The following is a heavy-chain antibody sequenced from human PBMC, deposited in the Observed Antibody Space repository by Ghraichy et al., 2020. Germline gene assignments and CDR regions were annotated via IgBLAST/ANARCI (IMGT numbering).Heavy chain of an antibody. D-gene: IGHD6-19*01. CDR3: ARVWYSSAWPRGFYWYFDL. Sequence: SVKVSCKASGGSFSSYAISWVRQAPGQGLEWMGGIIPIFGTANYAQKSQGRVTITADESTTTAYMELSSLRSEDTAVYYCARVWYSSAWPRGFYWYFDLWGRGTLVTVSS. J-gene: IGHJ2*01. CDR1: GGSFSSYA. V-gene: IGHV1-69*13. CDR2: IIPIFGTA.